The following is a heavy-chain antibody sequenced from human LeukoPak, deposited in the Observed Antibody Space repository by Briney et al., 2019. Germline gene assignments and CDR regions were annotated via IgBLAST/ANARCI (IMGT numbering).Heavy chain of an antibody. CDR3: ARRPAGVLADTDFLES. J-gene: IGHJ4*02. V-gene: IGHV5-10-1*01. D-gene: IGHD3-16*01. Sequence: GESLKISCKGSGYSFTSYWISWVRQMPGKGLEWMGRIDPSDSYTYYSPSFQGHVTMTADKSTNTAYLQWNSLKTSDTAIYYCARRPAGVLADTDFLESWGQGTLVTVSS. CDR2: IDPSDSYT. CDR1: GYSFTSYW.